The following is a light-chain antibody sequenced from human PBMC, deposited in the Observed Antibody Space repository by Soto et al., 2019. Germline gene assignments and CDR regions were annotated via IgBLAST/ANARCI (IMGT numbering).Light chain of an antibody. V-gene: IGLV1-44*01. CDR2: DNN. Sequence: QTVVTQPPSASGTPGQRVTISCSGSSSNIGSNSVSWYQQLPGTAPKLLIYDNNQRPSGVPDRFSGSKSGTSASLAISGLQSGDEDDYYCAAWDDSLNGYVFGTGTKLTVL. CDR1: SSNIGSNS. J-gene: IGLJ1*01. CDR3: AAWDDSLNGYV.